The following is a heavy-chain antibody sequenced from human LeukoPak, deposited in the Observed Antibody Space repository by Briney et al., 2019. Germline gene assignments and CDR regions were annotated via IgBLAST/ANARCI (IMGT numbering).Heavy chain of an antibody. CDR1: GDSINSGGYY. Sequence: SETLSLTCTVSGDSINSGGYYWSWIRQRPGKGLEWIGFFYYSGGTYYNPSLKSRLTKSGDTSNNQFSLKLSSVTAADTAVYYCARGGIAAAGSFDYWGQGTLVTVSS. D-gene: IGHD6-13*01. V-gene: IGHV4-31*03. CDR3: ARGGIAAAGSFDY. J-gene: IGHJ4*02. CDR2: FYYSGGT.